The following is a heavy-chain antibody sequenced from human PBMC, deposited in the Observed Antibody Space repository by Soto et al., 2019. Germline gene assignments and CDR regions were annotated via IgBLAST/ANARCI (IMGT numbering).Heavy chain of an antibody. CDR3: AKAGGGFGDFVHH. J-gene: IGHJ4*02. D-gene: IGHD3-10*01. CDR1: GFTFSSYG. CDR2: ILYDGSDK. V-gene: IGHV3-30*18. Sequence: LRLSCAASGFTFSSYGMHWVRQAPGKGLEWVTGILYDGSDKYYADSVKGRFTISRENSKNTLYLQMNSLRTEDSAVYYCAKAGGGFGDFVHHWGQGTPVTVSS.